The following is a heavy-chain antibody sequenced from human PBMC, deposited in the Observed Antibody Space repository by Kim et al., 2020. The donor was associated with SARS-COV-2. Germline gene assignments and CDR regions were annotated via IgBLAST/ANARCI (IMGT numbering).Heavy chain of an antibody. Sequence: GGSLRLSCAASGFTFSSYSMNWVRQAPGKGLEWVSSISSSSSYIYYADSVKGRFTISRDNAKNSLYLQMNSLRAEDTAVYYCARAPSYSSSWYVYYYGMDVWGQGTTVTVSS. CDR2: ISSSSSYI. CDR1: GFTFSSYS. CDR3: ARAPSYSSSWYVYYYGMDV. V-gene: IGHV3-21*01. D-gene: IGHD6-13*01. J-gene: IGHJ6*02.